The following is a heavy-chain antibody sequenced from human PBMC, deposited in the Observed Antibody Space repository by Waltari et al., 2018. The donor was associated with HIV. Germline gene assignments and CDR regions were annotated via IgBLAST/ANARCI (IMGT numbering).Heavy chain of an antibody. CDR1: GASITSNNW. D-gene: IGHD6-25*01. CDR2: TYQSGTT. J-gene: IGHJ4*02. CDR3: ARVDENNSGRMDY. Sequence: QVHLQETGPGLVKPSGTLSLTCVVSGASITSNNWWSWVRQPPRKGLEGIGETYQSGTTYYNPALKSSVTISLDKSMIHFARRLTSATAADTAVDYCARVDENNSGRMDYWGQGNLGTVSS. V-gene: IGHV4-4*02.